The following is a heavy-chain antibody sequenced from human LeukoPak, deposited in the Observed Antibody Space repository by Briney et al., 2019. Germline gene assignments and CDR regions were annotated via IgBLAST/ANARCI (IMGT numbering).Heavy chain of an antibody. CDR2: ISSNGGST. CDR3: ARERGRGVISPYFDS. Sequence: GGSLRLSCAASGFTFSSYAMHWVRQAPGKGLEYVSAISSNGGSTYYANSVKGRFTISRDNSKNTLYLQMGSLRAEDMAVYYCARERGRGVISPYFDSWGQGTLVTVSS. J-gene: IGHJ4*02. V-gene: IGHV3-64*01. D-gene: IGHD3-10*01. CDR1: GFTFSSYA.